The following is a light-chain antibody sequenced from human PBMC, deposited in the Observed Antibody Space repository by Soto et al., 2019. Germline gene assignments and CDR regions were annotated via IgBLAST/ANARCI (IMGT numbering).Light chain of an antibody. CDR2: AAS. CDR3: HQTDSSPET. J-gene: IGKJ1*01. V-gene: IGKV1-39*01. CDR1: QSISLF. Sequence: DIQMTQSPSSLSASVGDTVTITCRASQSISLFLNWYQQKPGKAPKLLIYAASSLQSGVPSRFTSNGSGRNVTLTTSSLQPEDFATYYCHQTDSSPETFGPGTKVEIK.